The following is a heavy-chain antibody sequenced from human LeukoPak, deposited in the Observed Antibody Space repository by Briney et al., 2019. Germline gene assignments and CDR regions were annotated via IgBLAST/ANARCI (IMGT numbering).Heavy chain of an antibody. V-gene: IGHV1-2*04. CDR1: GYTFTGYY. CDR3: ARDRDPGRPYDY. J-gene: IGHJ4*02. Sequence: ASVKVSYKASGYTFTGYYMHWVRQAPGQGLGWMGWINPNSGGTNYAQKFQGWVTMTRDTSISTAYMELSRLRSDDTAVYYCARDRDPGRPYDYWGQGTLVTVSS. CDR2: INPNSGGT. D-gene: IGHD3-10*01.